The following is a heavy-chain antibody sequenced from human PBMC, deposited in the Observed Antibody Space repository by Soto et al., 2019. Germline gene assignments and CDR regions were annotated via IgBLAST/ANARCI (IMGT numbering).Heavy chain of an antibody. V-gene: IGHV4-39*01. CDR2: IYYSGST. Sequence: PSETLSLTCTVSGGSISSYYWGWIRQPPGKGLEWIGSIYYSGSTYYNPSLKSRVTISVDTSKNQFSLKLSSVTAADTAVYYCASSTPYDSSGYFYYWGQGTLVTVSS. CDR1: GGSISSYY. CDR3: ASSTPYDSSGYFYY. J-gene: IGHJ4*02. D-gene: IGHD3-22*01.